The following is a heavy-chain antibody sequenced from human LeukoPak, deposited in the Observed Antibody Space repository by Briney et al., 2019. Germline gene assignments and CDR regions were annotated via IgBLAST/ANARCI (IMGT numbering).Heavy chain of an antibody. CDR2: IYTSGST. Sequence: PSQTLSLTCTVSGGSISSGSYYWSWIRQPAGKGLEWIGRIYTSGSTNYNPSLKSRVTISVDTSKNQFSLKLSSVTAADTAVYYCARDHSVPAANWFDPWGQGTLVTVSS. D-gene: IGHD2-2*01. J-gene: IGHJ5*02. CDR3: ARDHSVPAANWFDP. V-gene: IGHV4-61*02. CDR1: GGSISSGSYY.